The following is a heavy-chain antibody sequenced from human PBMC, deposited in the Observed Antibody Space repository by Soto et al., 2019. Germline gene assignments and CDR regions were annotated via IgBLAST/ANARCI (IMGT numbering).Heavy chain of an antibody. CDR1: GYTLTELS. CDR2: FDPEDGET. CDR3: ATGYYYDSSGLPKGMDV. D-gene: IGHD3-22*01. Sequence: GASVKVSCKVSGYTLTELSMHWVRQAPGKGLEWMGGFDPEDGETIYAQKFQGRVTMTEDTSTDTAYMELGSLRSEDTAVYYCATGYYYDSSGLPKGMDVWGQGTTVTVSS. J-gene: IGHJ6*02. V-gene: IGHV1-24*01.